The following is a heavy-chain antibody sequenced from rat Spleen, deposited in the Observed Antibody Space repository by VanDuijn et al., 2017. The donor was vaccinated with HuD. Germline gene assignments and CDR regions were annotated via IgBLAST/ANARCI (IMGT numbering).Heavy chain of an antibody. J-gene: IGHJ2*01. CDR3: AKRGWYYFDY. Sequence: EVQLVESGGGLVQPGRSMKLSCAASGFTFSNYDMAWVRQAPTKGLEWVASISYDVRSTYYRDSVKGRFTISRDNAKSTLYLEMGSLRSEDTATYYCAKRGWYYFDYWGQGVMVTVSS. V-gene: IGHV5-25*01. CDR1: GFTFSNYD. CDR2: ISYDVRST.